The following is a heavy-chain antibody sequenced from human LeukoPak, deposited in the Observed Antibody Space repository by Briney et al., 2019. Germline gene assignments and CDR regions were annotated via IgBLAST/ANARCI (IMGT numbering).Heavy chain of an antibody. CDR3: AKEGYYDSSGPFDY. V-gene: IGHV3-23*01. J-gene: IGHJ4*02. D-gene: IGHD3-22*01. CDR1: GFTFDDYA. Sequence: GGSLRLSCAASGFTFDDYAMHWVRQAPGKGLEWVSAISGSGGSTYYADSVKGRFTISRDNSKNTLYLQMNSLRAEDTAVYYCAKEGYYDSSGPFDYWGQGTLVTVSS. CDR2: ISGSGGST.